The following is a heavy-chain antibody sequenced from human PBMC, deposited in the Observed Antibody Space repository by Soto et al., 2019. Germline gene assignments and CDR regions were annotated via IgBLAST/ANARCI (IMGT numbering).Heavy chain of an antibody. CDR3: ARGDILTGYFDYYGMDV. Sequence: YWSWIRQPPGKGLEWIGEINHSGSTNYNPSLKSRVTISVDTSKNQFSLKLSSVTAADTAVYYCARGDILTGYFDYYGMDVWGQGTTVTVSS. CDR2: INHSGST. V-gene: IGHV4-34*01. CDR1: Y. D-gene: IGHD3-9*01. J-gene: IGHJ6*02.